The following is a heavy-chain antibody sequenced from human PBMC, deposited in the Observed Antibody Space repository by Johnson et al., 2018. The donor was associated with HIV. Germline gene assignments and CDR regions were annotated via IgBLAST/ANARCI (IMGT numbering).Heavy chain of an antibody. J-gene: IGHJ3*02. D-gene: IGHD6-13*01. CDR3: VTKRVAAADPDDAFDI. Sequence: VQLVESGGGVVRPGGSLRLSCAASGFTFDDYGMSWVRQAPGKGLEWVGFIRSKAYGGTTEYAASVKGRFTISRDDSKNTLYLQMNSLRAEDTAVYYCVTKRVAAADPDDAFDIWGQGTMVTVSS. V-gene: IGHV3-49*04. CDR1: GFTFDDYG. CDR2: IRSKAYGGTT.